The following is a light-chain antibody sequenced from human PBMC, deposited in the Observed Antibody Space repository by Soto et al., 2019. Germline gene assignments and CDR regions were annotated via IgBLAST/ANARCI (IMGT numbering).Light chain of an antibody. CDR1: QSVSSN. CDR3: QQYNNWTYT. V-gene: IGKV3-15*01. CDR2: GAS. J-gene: IGKJ2*01. Sequence: EIVMTQSPATLSVSPGERATLSCRASQSVSSNLAWYQQKPGQAPRLLIYGASTRATGIPARFSGSGSGTECTLTISSLQSEEFAVYYCQQYNNWTYTFGQGTKLEIK.